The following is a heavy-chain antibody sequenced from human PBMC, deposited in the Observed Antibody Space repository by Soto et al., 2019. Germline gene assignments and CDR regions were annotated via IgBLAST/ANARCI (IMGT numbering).Heavy chain of an antibody. CDR3: ARTSIAARPKWSPHGYVMDV. CDR1: GGSISSYY. V-gene: IGHV4-59*01. D-gene: IGHD6-6*01. J-gene: IGHJ6*02. Sequence: SETLSLTCTVSGGSISSYYWSWIRQPPGKGLEWIGYIYYSGSTNYNPSLKSRVTISVDTSKNQFSLKLSSVTAADTAVYYCARTSIAARPKWSPHGYVMDVWGQGTTVTVSS. CDR2: IYYSGST.